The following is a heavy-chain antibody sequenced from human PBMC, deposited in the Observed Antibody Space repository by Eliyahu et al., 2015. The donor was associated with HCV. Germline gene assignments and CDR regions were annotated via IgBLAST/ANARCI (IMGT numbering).Heavy chain of an antibody. CDR2: ISGSGGST. V-gene: IGHV3-23*01. CDR1: GFTFSSYA. Sequence: EVQLLESGGGLVQPGGSLRLSCTASGFTFSSYAMAGVRQAPGKGLEWVSAISGSGGSTYYADSVKGRFTISRDNSKNTLYLQMNSLRAEDTAVYYCAKDSLWSGPNWFDPWGQGTLVTVSS. J-gene: IGHJ5*02. CDR3: AKDSLWSGPNWFDP. D-gene: IGHD3-3*01.